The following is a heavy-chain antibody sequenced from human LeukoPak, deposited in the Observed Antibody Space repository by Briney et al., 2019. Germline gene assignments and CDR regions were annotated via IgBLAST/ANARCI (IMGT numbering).Heavy chain of an antibody. V-gene: IGHV4-31*03. D-gene: IGHD2-15*01. CDR1: GGSISSGGYY. CDR3: ARAYCSGGSCYYAFDI. J-gene: IGHJ3*02. CDR2: IYYSGST. Sequence: SETLSLTCTVSGGSISSGGYYWSWIRQHPGKGLEWIGYIYYSGSTYYDPSLKSRVTISVDTSKNQFSLKLSPVTAADTAVYYCARAYCSGGSCYYAFDIWGQGTMVTVSS.